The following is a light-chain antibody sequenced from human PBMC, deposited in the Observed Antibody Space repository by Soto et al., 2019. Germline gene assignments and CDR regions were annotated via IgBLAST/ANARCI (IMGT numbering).Light chain of an antibody. J-gene: IGLJ1*01. CDR2: EVS. Sequence: LTQPPSASGSPGECVTIPCPGTRRDVGAYNYVSWYQQLPGKAPKLIIYEVSKRPSGVPDRFSGSKSGNTASLTVSGLQAEDEADYYCTSYAGTYSFFYVFGTGTKVTVL. V-gene: IGLV2-8*01. CDR3: TSYAGTYSFFYV. CDR1: RRDVGAYNY.